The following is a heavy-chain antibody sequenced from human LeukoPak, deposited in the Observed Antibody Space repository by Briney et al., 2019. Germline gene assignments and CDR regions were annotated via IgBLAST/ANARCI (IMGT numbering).Heavy chain of an antibody. V-gene: IGHV3-21*01. CDR1: GFTFSSYG. CDR3: ARTYGGDGGQRFDY. J-gene: IGHJ4*02. D-gene: IGHD2-21*02. Sequence: GGSLRLSCAASGFTFSSYGMNWVRQAPGKGLEWVSSIGSSSDYIYYADSVKDRFTISRDNAKNSLYLQMNSLRAEDTAIYYCARTYGGDGGQRFDYWGQGTLVTASS. CDR2: IGSSSDYI.